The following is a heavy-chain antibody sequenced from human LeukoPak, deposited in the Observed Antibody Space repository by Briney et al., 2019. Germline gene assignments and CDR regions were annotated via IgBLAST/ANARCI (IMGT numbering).Heavy chain of an antibody. CDR2: INPNGGGT. V-gene: IGHV1-2*02. D-gene: IGHD3-22*01. J-gene: IGHJ4*02. Sequence: ASVKVSCKVSGYTXTDYYMHWVRQAPGQGLEWMGWINPNGGGTNYAQKFQGRVTMTRDTSFNTGYMELSSLRSDDTAVYYCARRYHYDTSAYYYGFNHWGQGTLVTVSS. CDR1: GYTXTDYY. CDR3: ARRYHYDTSAYYYGFNH.